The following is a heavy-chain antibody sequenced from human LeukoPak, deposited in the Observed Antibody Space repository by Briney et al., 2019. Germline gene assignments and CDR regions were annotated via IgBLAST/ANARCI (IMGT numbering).Heavy chain of an antibody. D-gene: IGHD2-15*01. Sequence: PSETLSLTCTVSGGSISSSNYFWAWIRQPPGKGLEWIASIHYSGSTYYNPSLKSRVTISVDTSKNQFSLKLSSVTAADTAVYYCARQGYCSGGNCYRWFDPWGQGTLVTVSS. CDR2: IHYSGST. V-gene: IGHV4-39*01. CDR3: ARQGYCSGGNCYRWFDP. J-gene: IGHJ5*02. CDR1: GGSISSSNYF.